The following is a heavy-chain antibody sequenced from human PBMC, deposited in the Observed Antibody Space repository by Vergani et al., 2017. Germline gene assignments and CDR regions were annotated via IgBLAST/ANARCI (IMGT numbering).Heavy chain of an antibody. CDR1: GGSFSGYY. D-gene: IGHD6-13*01. CDR3: ARVGGRIAEAVPYGGDYYYGMDV. V-gene: IGHV4-34*01. Sequence: QVQLQQWGAGLLKPSETLSLTCAVYGGSFSGYYWSWIRQPPGKGLEWIGEINPSGSTNYNPSLKSRVTISVDTSKNQFSLKLSSVTAADTAVYYCARVGGRIAEAVPYGGDYYYGMDVWGQGTTVTVSS. J-gene: IGHJ6*02. CDR2: INPSGST.